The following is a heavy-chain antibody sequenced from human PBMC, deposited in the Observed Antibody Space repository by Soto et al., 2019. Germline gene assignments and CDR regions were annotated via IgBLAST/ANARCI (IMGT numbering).Heavy chain of an antibody. Sequence: GGSLRLSCAASGFTFSNYGMHWVRQAPGKGLEWVAVIWYDGSNKYYADSVKGRFTISRDNSKNTLYLQMNSLRAEDTAVYYCARIQDYYDSSGYLTYYYYGMDVWGQGTTVTVSS. CDR3: ARIQDYYDSSGYLTYYYYGMDV. V-gene: IGHV3-33*01. J-gene: IGHJ6*02. CDR1: GFTFSNYG. D-gene: IGHD3-22*01. CDR2: IWYDGSNK.